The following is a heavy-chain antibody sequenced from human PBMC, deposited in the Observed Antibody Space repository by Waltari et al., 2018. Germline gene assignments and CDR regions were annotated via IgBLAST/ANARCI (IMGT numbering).Heavy chain of an antibody. CDR3: ARIQFYDNNDYRYFDY. D-gene: IGHD3-22*01. CDR2: ITWDGGDT. V-gene: IGHV3-20*04. CDR1: GFTFYDYG. J-gene: IGHJ4*02. Sequence: EVHLVDSGGGVVRPGGSLRPACVASGFTFYDYGWRWVRQVPGKGLEWVSGITWDGGDTGYADFVKGRFTISRDNAKNSLFLQMDSLRAEDTALYFCARIQFYDNNDYRYFDYWGQGTLVTVSS.